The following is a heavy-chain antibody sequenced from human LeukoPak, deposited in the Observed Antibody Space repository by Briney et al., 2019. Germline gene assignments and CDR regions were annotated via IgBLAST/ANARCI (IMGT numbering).Heavy chain of an antibody. CDR3: GRDGSNYEYLDH. V-gene: IGHV3-7*04. D-gene: IGHD4-11*01. CDR2: IKEDESEI. J-gene: IGHJ4*02. Sequence: GGSLRLSCAASGFTFSSYWMSWVRQAPGKGLEWVANIKEDESEIYYVDSVKGRFTISRDNAKNSLYLQMNSLRAEDTAVYYCGRDGSNYEYLDHWGQGTLVTVSS. CDR1: GFTFSSYW.